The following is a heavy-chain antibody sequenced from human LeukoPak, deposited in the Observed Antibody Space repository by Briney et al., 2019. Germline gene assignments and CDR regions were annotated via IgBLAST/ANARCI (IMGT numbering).Heavy chain of an antibody. CDR2: INPHSGDT. D-gene: IGHD4-23*01. J-gene: IGHJ4*02. V-gene: IGHV1-2*02. CDR1: EYTFTAYY. Sequence: ASVKVSCKAFEYTFTAYYIHWVRQAPGQGLEWMGWINPHSGDTNYAQQFQGRVTMTRDTSINTAHMELNSLRSDDTAVYYCARQGYGGNSQGAADYWGQGTLVTVSS. CDR3: ARQGYGGNSQGAADY.